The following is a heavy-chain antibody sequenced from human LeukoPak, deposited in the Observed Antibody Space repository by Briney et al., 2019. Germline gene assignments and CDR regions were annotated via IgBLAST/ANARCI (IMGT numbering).Heavy chain of an antibody. Sequence: ASVKVSCKASGYTFTSYAMNWVRQAPGQGLEWMGWINPNSGGTNYAQKFQGRVTITRDTSISTAYMELSRLRSDDTAVYYCAASIYSYGHFDYWGQGTLVTVSS. J-gene: IGHJ4*02. CDR3: AASIYSYGHFDY. CDR2: INPNSGGT. D-gene: IGHD5-18*01. CDR1: GYTFTSYA. V-gene: IGHV1-2*02.